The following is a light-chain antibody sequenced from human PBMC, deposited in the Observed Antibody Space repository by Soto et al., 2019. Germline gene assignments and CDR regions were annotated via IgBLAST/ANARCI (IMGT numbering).Light chain of an antibody. CDR2: GAS. CDR3: KQYNNWPPYT. J-gene: IGKJ2*01. CDR1: QSLSSN. V-gene: IGKV3-15*01. Sequence: EIVMTQSPATLSVSPGERATLSCRASQSLSSNLAWYQQKPGQAPRLLIYGASTRANGIPARFSGGESGTEFTLTISSLQSEDFAVYFCKQYNNWPPYTFGQGTKLEIK.